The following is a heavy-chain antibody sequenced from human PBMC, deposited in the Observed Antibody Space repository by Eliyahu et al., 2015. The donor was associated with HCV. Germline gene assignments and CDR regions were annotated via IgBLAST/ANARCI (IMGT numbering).Heavy chain of an antibody. V-gene: IGHV3-7*01. Sequence: EVQLVESGGGLVQPGXSLRLXCAASRXXFSSYWMGWVRQAPGKGLEWVANIKQDGSEKYYVDSVKGRFTISRDNAKNSLYLQMNSLRAEDTAVYYCTRSSEDYGDYDFDYWGQGTQVTVSS. J-gene: IGHJ4*02. CDR2: IKQDGSEK. CDR3: TRSSEDYGDYDFDY. CDR1: RXXFSSYW. D-gene: IGHD4-17*01.